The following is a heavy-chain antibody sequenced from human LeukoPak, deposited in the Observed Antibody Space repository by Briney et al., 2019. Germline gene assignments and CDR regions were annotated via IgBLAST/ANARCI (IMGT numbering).Heavy chain of an antibody. V-gene: IGHV4-61*02. D-gene: IGHD2/OR15-2a*01. J-gene: IGHJ5*02. CDR1: GDSVISGPYY. Sequence: SETPSLTCSVSGDSVISGPYYWTWIRQSAGKGLEWIGRIYVTGNVDYNPSLKSRVTISMDTSKGQFSLTLMSVTAADTAVYFCARGKIREYSTSSSGWFDPWGQGILVIVSS. CDR2: IYVTGNV. CDR3: ARGKIREYSTSSSGWFDP.